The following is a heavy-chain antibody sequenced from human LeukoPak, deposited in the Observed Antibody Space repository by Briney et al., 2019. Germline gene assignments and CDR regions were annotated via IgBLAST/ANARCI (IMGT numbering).Heavy chain of an antibody. V-gene: IGHV1-2*06. Sequence: ASVKVSCKASGYTFTSYGISWVRQAPGQGLEWTGRINPNRGDTKPAQKFQGRVTMTRDTSISVAYMELSSLQSDDTAVYYCARNPDEHWLDESENWYFDLWGSGTLVTVSS. CDR2: INPNRGDT. D-gene: IGHD6-19*01. CDR1: GYTFTSYG. J-gene: IGHJ2*01. CDR3: ARNPDEHWLDESENWYFDL.